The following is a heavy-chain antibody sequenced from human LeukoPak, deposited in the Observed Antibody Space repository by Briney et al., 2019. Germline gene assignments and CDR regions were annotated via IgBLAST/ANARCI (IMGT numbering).Heavy chain of an antibody. CDR3: ARVSCSSTSCPRRDALDV. CDR2: IYYSGST. Sequence: SETLSLTCTVSGGSISSGDYSWSWIRQPPGKGLEWIGYIYYSGSTNYNPSLKSRVTISVDTSKNQFSLNLTSVTTADTAVYYCARVSCSSTSCPRRDALDVWGQGTMVTVSS. J-gene: IGHJ3*01. CDR1: GGSISSGDYS. V-gene: IGHV4-61*08. D-gene: IGHD2-2*01.